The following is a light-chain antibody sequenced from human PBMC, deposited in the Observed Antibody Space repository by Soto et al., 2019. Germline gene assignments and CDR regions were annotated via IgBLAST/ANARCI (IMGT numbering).Light chain of an antibody. CDR2: GAS. CDR3: QQYGRSPLV. J-gene: IGKJ1*01. Sequence: ETTLTQSPATLSASPGERVTLSCRATQSVTYNLAWYQQKPGQAPRLLIYGASTRPAGVPARFTGSGSGTDFTLSISRLEPEDFAVYYCQQYGRSPLVLGQGTKVDIK. V-gene: IGKV3-15*01. CDR1: QSVTYN.